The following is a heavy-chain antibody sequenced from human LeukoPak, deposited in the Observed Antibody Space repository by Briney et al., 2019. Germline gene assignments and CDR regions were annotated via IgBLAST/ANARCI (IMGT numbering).Heavy chain of an antibody. Sequence: HPGGSLRLSCAASGFTFNNYVMTWVRQAPGKGLEWVSSISASAAMTYYADSVRGRFTVSRDNSNNTLYLQMSSLTAADTAVYYCAKDRSIGTYYTFDHWGQGTLVTVSS. CDR3: AKDRSIGTYYTFDH. J-gene: IGHJ4*02. CDR2: ISASAAMT. V-gene: IGHV3-23*01. D-gene: IGHD1-26*01. CDR1: GFTFNNYV.